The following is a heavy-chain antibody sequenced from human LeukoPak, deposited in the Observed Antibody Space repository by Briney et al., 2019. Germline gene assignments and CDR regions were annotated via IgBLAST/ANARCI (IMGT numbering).Heavy chain of an antibody. D-gene: IGHD4/OR15-4a*01. Sequence: ASVKVSCKASGGTFNSYAISWVRQAPGQGLEWIGGIIPIFGTANYAQKFQGRVTITTDESTSTAYMELSSLRSEDTAVYYCARVETLGVYGGNYLWLNYWGQGTLVTVSS. CDR3: ARVETLGVYGGNYLWLNY. CDR1: GGTFNSYA. J-gene: IGHJ4*02. CDR2: IIPIFGTA. V-gene: IGHV1-69*05.